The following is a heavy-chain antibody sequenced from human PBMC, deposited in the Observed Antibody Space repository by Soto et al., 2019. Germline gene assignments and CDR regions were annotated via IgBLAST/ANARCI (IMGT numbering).Heavy chain of an antibody. CDR2: INAGNGDT. J-gene: IGHJ4*02. V-gene: IGHV1-3*01. D-gene: IGHD5-18*01. CDR1: GYTFTTYA. Sequence: QVQLVQSGAEVKKPGASVKVSCKASGYTFTTYAMHWVRLAPGQRLEWMGWINAGNGDTRYSQTFQGRVTITRDTSASTAYMELSSLRSEDTAEYYCARAVRGYNYDIKYDYWGQGTLVIVSS. CDR3: ARAVRGYNYDIKYDY.